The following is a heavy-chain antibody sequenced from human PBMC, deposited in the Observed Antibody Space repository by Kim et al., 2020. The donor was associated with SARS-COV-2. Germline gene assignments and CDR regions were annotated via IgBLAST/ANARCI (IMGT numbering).Heavy chain of an antibody. J-gene: IGHJ1*01. CDR3: ARGRYRSFQH. CDR2: ST. Sequence: STNYNPALTSRVTISVDTAKNQFALKLSSVTAADTAVYYGARGRYRSFQHWGQGTLVTVSS. V-gene: IGHV4-34*01. D-gene: IGHD6-13*01.